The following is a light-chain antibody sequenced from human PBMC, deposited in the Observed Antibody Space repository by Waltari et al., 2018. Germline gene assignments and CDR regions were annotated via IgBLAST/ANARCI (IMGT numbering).Light chain of an antibody. V-gene: IGKV1-39*01. J-gene: IGKJ5*01. CDR3: QQASSFPIT. CDR2: AAS. CDR1: KSISIY. Sequence: DIQVTQSPSSLSASVGDRVTITCRASKSISIYLNWYQQKPGKAPKLLIYAASSLQGGGPSSFSGSGSGTDFTLTISSLQPEDFATYYCQQASSFPITFGQGTRLEIK.